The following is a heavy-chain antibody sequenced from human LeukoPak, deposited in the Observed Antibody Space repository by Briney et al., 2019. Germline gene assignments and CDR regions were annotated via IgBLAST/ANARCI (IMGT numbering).Heavy chain of an antibody. J-gene: IGHJ4*02. CDR1: GDSISSRNW. D-gene: IGHD4-17*01. CDR2: IYHSGST. V-gene: IGHV4-4*02. Sequence: SETLSLTCSVSGDSISSRNWWTWVRQTPEKGLEWIGEIYHSGSTNYNPSLKSRVTISLDKSKNQFSLKLYSVTAADTAVYYCARASHDYGDYSHFDYWGQGTLVTVSS. CDR3: ARASHDYGDYSHFDY.